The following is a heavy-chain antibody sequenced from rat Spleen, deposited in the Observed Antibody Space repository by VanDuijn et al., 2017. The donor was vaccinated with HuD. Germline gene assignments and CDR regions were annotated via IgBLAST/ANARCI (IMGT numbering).Heavy chain of an antibody. J-gene: IGHJ2*01. Sequence: EVHLEESGGGLVQPGRSMKLSCAASGFTFSNYGMHWIRQVPTQGLEWVASISYDGSSTYYRDSVKGRFTISRDNAKNTQYLQMNSLRSEDTATYYCARGGFFRYWGQGVMVTVSS. CDR1: GFTFSNYG. D-gene: IGHD1-6*01. CDR2: ISYDGSST. CDR3: ARGGFFRY. V-gene: IGHV5S13*01.